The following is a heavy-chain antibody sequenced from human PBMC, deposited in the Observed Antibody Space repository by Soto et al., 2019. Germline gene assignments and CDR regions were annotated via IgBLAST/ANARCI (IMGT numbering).Heavy chain of an antibody. Sequence: QVQLVESGGGVVQPGRSLRLSCAASGFTFSSYAMHWVRQAPGKGLEWVAVISYDGSNKYYADSVKGRFTISRDNSKNTLYLQMNSLRAEDTAVYYCARXGVVVAPMDVWGQGTTVTVSS. CDR3: ARXGVVVAPMDV. J-gene: IGHJ6*02. V-gene: IGHV3-30-3*01. D-gene: IGHD2-15*01. CDR2: ISYDGSNK. CDR1: GFTFSSYA.